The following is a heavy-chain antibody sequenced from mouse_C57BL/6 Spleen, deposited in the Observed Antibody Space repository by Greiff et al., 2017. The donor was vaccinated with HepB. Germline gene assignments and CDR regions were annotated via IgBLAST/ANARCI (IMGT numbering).Heavy chain of an antibody. D-gene: IGHD1-1*01. CDR1: GFSLTSYA. V-gene: IGHV2-9-1*01. CDR3: ASGSSHFDY. J-gene: IGHJ2*01. Sequence: VNLVESGPGLVAPSQSLSITCTVSGFSLTSYAISWVRQPTGKGLEWLGVIWTGGGTKYNSALKSRLSISKDNSKSQVFLKMNSLQTDDTARYYCASGSSHFDYWGQGTTLTVSS. CDR2: IWTGGGT.